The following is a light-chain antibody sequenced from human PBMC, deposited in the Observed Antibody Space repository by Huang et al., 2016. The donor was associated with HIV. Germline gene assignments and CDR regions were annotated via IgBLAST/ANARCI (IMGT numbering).Light chain of an antibody. V-gene: IGKV4-1*01. CDR3: HQYFRTPLT. Sequence: IVVTQSPDSLAVSLGERAAINCKSSQSVLYSSNNNNYLAWYQPKPGQSPALRIYWASTRAPGVPDRFNGSGSGTDFTLTISSLQAEDVALYYCHQYFRTPLTFGGGTRVDIK. CDR1: QSVLYSSNNNNY. J-gene: IGKJ4*01. CDR2: WAS.